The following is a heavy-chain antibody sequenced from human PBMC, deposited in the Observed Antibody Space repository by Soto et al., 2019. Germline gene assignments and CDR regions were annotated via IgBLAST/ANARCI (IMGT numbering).Heavy chain of an antibody. CDR3: VKEEDSYYDFWSGYYRNYGMDV. Sequence: GGSLRLSCSASGFTFSSYAMHWVRQAPGKGLEYVSAISSNGGSTYYADSVKGRFTISRDNSKNTLYLQMSSLRAEDKAVYYCVKEEDSYYDFWSGYYRNYGMDVWGQGTTVTVS. V-gene: IGHV3-64D*06. J-gene: IGHJ6*02. CDR1: GFTFSSYA. CDR2: ISSNGGST. D-gene: IGHD3-3*01.